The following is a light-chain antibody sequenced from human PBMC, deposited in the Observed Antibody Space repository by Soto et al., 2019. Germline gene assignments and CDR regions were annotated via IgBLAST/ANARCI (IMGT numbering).Light chain of an antibody. CDR3: QQYGRSSRT. J-gene: IGKJ1*01. CDR2: VAS. V-gene: IGKV3-20*01. Sequence: DIELTQSPGTLSFSPRDRATLSCRASHSVRSSYLAWYQQKPGQAPKLLIYVASSRATGVPDRFSGSGSGTDFTLTISRLEPEDFAVYYCQQYGRSSRTFGQGTKVDIK. CDR1: HSVRSSY.